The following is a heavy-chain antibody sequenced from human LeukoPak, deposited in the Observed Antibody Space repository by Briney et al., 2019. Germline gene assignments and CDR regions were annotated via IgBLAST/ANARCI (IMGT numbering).Heavy chain of an antibody. J-gene: IGHJ2*01. V-gene: IGHV4-59*01. CDR1: GGSISSYY. CDR2: IYYSGST. D-gene: IGHD2-21*02. Sequence: SETLSLTCTVSGGSISSYYWGWIRQPPGKGLEWIGYIYYSGSTNYNPSLKSRVTISVDTSKNQFSLKLSSVTAADTAVYYCARAYCGGDCYGRIGYFDLWGRGTLVTVSS. CDR3: ARAYCGGDCYGRIGYFDL.